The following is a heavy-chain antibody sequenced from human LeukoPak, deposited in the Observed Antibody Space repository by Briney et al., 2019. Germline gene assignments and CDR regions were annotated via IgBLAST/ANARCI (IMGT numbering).Heavy chain of an antibody. V-gene: IGHV3-53*01. Sequence: GGSLRLSCAASGFTVSSNYMSWVRQAPGRGLEWVSVIYSGGSTYYADSVKGRFTISRDNSKNTLYLQMNSLRAEDTAVYYCARDLLWFGELGYMDVWGKGTTVTVSS. CDR2: IYSGGST. D-gene: IGHD3-10*01. CDR1: GFTVSSNY. CDR3: ARDLLWFGELGYMDV. J-gene: IGHJ6*03.